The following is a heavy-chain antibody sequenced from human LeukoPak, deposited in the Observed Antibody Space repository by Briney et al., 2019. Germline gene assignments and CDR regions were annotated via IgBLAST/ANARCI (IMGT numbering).Heavy chain of an antibody. Sequence: SVKVSCKASGGTFSSYAISWVRQAPGQGLEWMGRIIPILGIANYAQKFQGRVTITADKSTSTAYMELSSLRSEDTAVYYCARGGGMTTAPPEVWGQGTLVTVSS. V-gene: IGHV1-69*04. CDR3: ARGGGMTTAPPEV. D-gene: IGHD4-17*01. J-gene: IGHJ4*02. CDR2: IIPILGIA. CDR1: GGTFSSYA.